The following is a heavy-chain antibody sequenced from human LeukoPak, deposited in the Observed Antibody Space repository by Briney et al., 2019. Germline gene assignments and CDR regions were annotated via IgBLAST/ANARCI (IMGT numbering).Heavy chain of an antibody. J-gene: IGHJ4*02. CDR3: ARDVLLWFGDPGYFDY. CDR2: VNPSGGIT. CDR1: GYSFTNYY. V-gene: IGHV1-46*01. D-gene: IGHD3-10*01. Sequence: GASVRVSCKASGYSFTNYYMHWVRQAPGQGLEWMGVVNPSGGITTYTQKFQGRVTMTTDTSTSTAYMELRSLRSDDTAVYYCARDVLLWFGDPGYFDYWGQGTLVTVSS.